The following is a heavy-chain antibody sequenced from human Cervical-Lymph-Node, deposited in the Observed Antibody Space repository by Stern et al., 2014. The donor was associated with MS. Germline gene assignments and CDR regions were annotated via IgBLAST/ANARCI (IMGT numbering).Heavy chain of an antibody. D-gene: IGHD6-25*01. CDR1: GLSLTTTGMC. J-gene: IGHJ6*02. CDR3: ARVLAAGAFYYFGMDV. Sequence: QVTLKESGPALVKPTQTLTLTCTFSGLSLTTTGMCVSWIRQPPGKALEWLALIDWDDDKYYSTSLKTRLTISRDTSKNQVVLTLTDVDPVDSATYYCARVLAAGAFYYFGMDVWGQGTTVTVSS. V-gene: IGHV2-70*01. CDR2: IDWDDDK.